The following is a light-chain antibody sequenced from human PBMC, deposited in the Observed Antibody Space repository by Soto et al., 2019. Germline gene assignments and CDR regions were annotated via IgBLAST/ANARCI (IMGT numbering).Light chain of an antibody. CDR3: AAWDDSLNGWL. CDR2: SND. J-gene: IGLJ2*01. V-gene: IGLV1-44*01. CDR1: SSNIGSNT. Sequence: QTVVTQPPSVSGTPGQRVTISCSGSSSNIGSNTVNWYQQLPGAAPKLLIYSNDHRFSGSKSGTSASLAISGLQSHYEADYFCAAWDDSLNGWLFGGGTKLTVL.